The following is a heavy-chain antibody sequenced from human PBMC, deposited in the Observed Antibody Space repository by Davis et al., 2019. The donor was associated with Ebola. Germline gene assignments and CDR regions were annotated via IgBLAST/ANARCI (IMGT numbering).Heavy chain of an antibody. CDR2: INHSGST. J-gene: IGHJ6*04. V-gene: IGHV4-34*01. CDR1: GGSISSYY. D-gene: IGHD3-9*01. Sequence: SETLSLTCTVSGGSISSYYWSWIRQPPGKGLEWIGEINHSGSTNYNPSLKSRVTISVDTSKNQFSLKLSSVTAADTAVYYCARGPATNFDWLLLSYGMDVWGKGTTVTVSS. CDR3: ARGPATNFDWLLLSYGMDV.